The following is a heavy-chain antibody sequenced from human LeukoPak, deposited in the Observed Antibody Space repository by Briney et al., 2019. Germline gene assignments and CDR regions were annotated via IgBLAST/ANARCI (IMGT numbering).Heavy chain of an antibody. CDR1: GGSISSSSYY. Sequence: PSETLSLTCTVSGGSISSSSYYWGWIRQPPGKGLEWIGYISYSGSTNYNPSLKSRVTISADTSKDQFSLKLSSVTATDTALYYCARHAVAAAPFDYWGQGTLVTVSS. J-gene: IGHJ4*02. V-gene: IGHV4-61*05. CDR2: ISYSGST. D-gene: IGHD2-2*01. CDR3: ARHAVAAAPFDY.